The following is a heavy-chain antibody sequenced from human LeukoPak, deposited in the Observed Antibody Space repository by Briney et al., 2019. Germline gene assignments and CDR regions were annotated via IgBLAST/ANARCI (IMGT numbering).Heavy chain of an antibody. J-gene: IGHJ4*02. CDR3: ARAPVVSQWLAGGYYFDY. V-gene: IGHV4-59*01. Sequence: SETLSLTCTVSGGSISSYYWSWVRQPPGKGLEWIGYIYYSGSTNYNPSLKSRVTISVDTSKNHFSLKLSSVTAADTAVYYCARAPVVSQWLAGGYYFDYWGQGTLVTVSS. D-gene: IGHD6-19*01. CDR1: GGSISSYY. CDR2: IYYSGST.